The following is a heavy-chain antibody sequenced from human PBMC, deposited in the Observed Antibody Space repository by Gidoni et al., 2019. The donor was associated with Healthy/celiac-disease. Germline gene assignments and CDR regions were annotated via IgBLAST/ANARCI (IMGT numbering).Heavy chain of an antibody. D-gene: IGHD6-6*01. CDR2: IIPILGIA. V-gene: IGHV1-69*09. J-gene: IGHJ4*02. CDR3: ARDGIGARRSDY. Sequence: QVQLVQSGAEVPQPGSSAKVSCTASGGTFSGYAISWVRKAAGQGLGWMGRIIPILGIANYAPEFQGRVTITADKSTSTAYMELRSLSSEGTAVDYCARDGIGARRSDYWGQGTLVTVSS. CDR1: GGTFSGYA.